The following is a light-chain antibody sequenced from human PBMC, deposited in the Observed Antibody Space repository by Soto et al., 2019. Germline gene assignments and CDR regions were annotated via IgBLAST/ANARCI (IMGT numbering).Light chain of an antibody. V-gene: IGLV2-14*01. CDR1: SSDVGGYQY. CDR3: SSYTSSSTVV. CDR2: DVS. J-gene: IGLJ2*01. Sequence: QSALTQPASVSGSPGQSITISCTGTSSDVGGYQYVSWYQQYPGKAPKLMIYDVSDRPSGVSNRFSGSKSGHTASLTISGLQAEYEADYYCSSYTSSSTVVFGGGTKLTVL.